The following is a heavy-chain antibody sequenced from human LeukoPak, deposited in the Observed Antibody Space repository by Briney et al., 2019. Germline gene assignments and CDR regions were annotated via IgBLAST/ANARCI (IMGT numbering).Heavy chain of an antibody. D-gene: IGHD6-13*01. CDR2: IYPGDSDT. CDR1: GCGFTSYW. V-gene: IGHV5-51*01. J-gene: IGHJ5*02. Sequence: AASLQISSKGSGCGFTSYWIGWVRRMPGKGLQWMGIIYPGDSDTRYSPSFQGQVTISADKSISTAYLQWSSLKASDTAMYYCARRRAAAGTLNWFDPWGQGTLVTVSS. CDR3: ARRRAAAGTLNWFDP.